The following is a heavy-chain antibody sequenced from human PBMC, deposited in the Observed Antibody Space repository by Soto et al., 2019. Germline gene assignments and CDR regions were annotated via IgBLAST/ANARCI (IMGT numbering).Heavy chain of an antibody. CDR3: ARGGLSSIAASTPYWYFDL. V-gene: IGHV1-69*02. Sequence: QVQLVQSGAEVKKPGSSVKVSCKASGGTFSSYTISWVRQAPGQGLEWMGRIIPILGIANYAQKFQGRGTLTADKSTSTAYMELSSLRSEDTAVYYCARGGLSSIAASTPYWYFDLWGRGTLVTVSS. D-gene: IGHD6-6*01. CDR1: GGTFSSYT. J-gene: IGHJ2*01. CDR2: IIPILGIA.